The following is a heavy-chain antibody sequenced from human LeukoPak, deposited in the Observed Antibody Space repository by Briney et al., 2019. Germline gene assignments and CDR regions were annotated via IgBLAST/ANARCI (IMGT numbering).Heavy chain of an antibody. CDR2: IYHSGST. Sequence: SETLSLTCTVSGYSISSGYYWGWIRQPPGKGLEWIGSIYHSGSTYYNPSLKSRVTISVDTSKNQFSLKLSSVTAADTAVYYCARADYNGGNPGSFDIWGRGTMVTVSS. CDR1: GYSISSGYY. J-gene: IGHJ3*02. CDR3: ARADYNGGNPGSFDI. V-gene: IGHV4-38-2*02. D-gene: IGHD2-8*01.